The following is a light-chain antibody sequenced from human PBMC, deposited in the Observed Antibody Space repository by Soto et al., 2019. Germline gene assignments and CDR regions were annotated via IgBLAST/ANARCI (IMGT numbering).Light chain of an antibody. J-gene: IGLJ1*01. CDR3: CSHAGNSLFYV. Sequence: QSALTQPASVSGSPGQSITVSCTGTSSDIGSYNFVSWYQQYPGKAPKLMIYEGSKRPSGVSNRFSGSKSRNTASLTISGLQAEDEAVYYCCSHAGNSLFYVFGTGIKLTVL. CDR1: SSDIGSYNF. V-gene: IGLV2-23*03. CDR2: EGS.